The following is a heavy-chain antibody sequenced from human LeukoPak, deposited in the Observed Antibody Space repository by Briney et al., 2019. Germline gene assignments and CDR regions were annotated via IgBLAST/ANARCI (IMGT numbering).Heavy chain of an antibody. CDR3: ARGIDSSGTYSGWGYYFNS. J-gene: IGHJ4*02. CDR2: IRWDRGTV. CDR1: GFTFDDYA. V-gene: IGHV3-9*01. Sequence: GRSLRLSCAASGFTFDDYAMHWVRQAPGKGLEWVSGIRWDRGTVGYAGSVKGRFTMSRDNAKTSVYLQMNSLRTEDTAVYYCARGIDSSGTYSGWGYYFNSWGQGTLVTVSS. D-gene: IGHD1-26*01.